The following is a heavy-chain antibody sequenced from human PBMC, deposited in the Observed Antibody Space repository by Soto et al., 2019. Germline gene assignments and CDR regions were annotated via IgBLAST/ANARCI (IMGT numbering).Heavy chain of an antibody. CDR1: GFTFSSYA. V-gene: IGHV3-30-3*01. D-gene: IGHD4-17*01. CDR3: ARAYDYGDYVPLPDY. CDR2: ISYDGSNK. J-gene: IGHJ4*02. Sequence: QVQLVESGGGVVQPGRSLRLSCAASGFTFSSYAMHWVRQAPGKGLEWVAVISYDGSNKYYADSVKGRFTISRDTSKNTLYLQINSLRAEDTAVYYCARAYDYGDYVPLPDYWGQGTLVTVSS.